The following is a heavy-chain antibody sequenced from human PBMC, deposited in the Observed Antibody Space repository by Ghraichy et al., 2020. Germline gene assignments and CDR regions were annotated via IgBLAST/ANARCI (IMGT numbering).Heavy chain of an antibody. CDR1: GDSVSSNSAA. J-gene: IGHJ4*02. Sequence: SETLSLTCAISGDSVSSNSAAWNWIRQSPSRGLEWLGRTYYRSKWYNDYAVSVKSRITINPDTSKNQFSLQLNSVTPEDTAVYYCARGYDGGYKGGDYFDYWGQGTLVTVSS. CDR2: TYYRSKWYN. V-gene: IGHV6-1*01. CDR3: ARGYDGGYKGGDYFDY. D-gene: IGHD5-24*01.